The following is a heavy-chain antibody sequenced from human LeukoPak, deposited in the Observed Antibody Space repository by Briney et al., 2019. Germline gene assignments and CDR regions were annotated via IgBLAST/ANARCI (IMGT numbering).Heavy chain of an antibody. CDR3: ARLSSGSGYYPSIHHFEN. CDR2: IYSSGST. J-gene: IGHJ4*02. D-gene: IGHD3-3*01. CDR1: GGSISSGDYY. Sequence: SQTLSLTCTVSGGSISSGDYYWSWIRQPPGKGLEWIGYIYSSGSTNYNPSLKSRVTMSVDTSKNQFSLKLSSVIAADSAMYYCARLSSGSGYYPSIHHFENWGRGTLVTVSS. V-gene: IGHV4-30-4*01.